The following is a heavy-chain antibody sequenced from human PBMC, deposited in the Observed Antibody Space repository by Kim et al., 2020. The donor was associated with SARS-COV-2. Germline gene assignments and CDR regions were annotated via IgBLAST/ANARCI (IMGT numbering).Heavy chain of an antibody. Sequence: SETLSLTCTVSGGSISSSSYYWGWIRQPPGKGLEWIGSIYYSGSTYYNPSLKSRVTISVDTSKNQFSLKLSSVTAADTSVYYCARSGRGRGYCSSTSCYFAYWGQGTLVTVSS. CDR2: IYYSGST. V-gene: IGHV4-39*07. D-gene: IGHD2-2*01. CDR1: GGSISSSSYY. CDR3: ARSGRGRGYCSSTSCYFAY. J-gene: IGHJ4*02.